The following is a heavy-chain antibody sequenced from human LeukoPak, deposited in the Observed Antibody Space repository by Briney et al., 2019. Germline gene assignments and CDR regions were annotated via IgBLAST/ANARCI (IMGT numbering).Heavy chain of an antibody. J-gene: IGHJ4*02. CDR1: GFIFTSYG. CDR2: ISSSGSNI. D-gene: IGHD2-15*01. V-gene: IGHV3-21*04. Sequence: TGGSLRLSCTASGFIFTSYGMNWVRQAPGKGLEWVSSISSSGSNIFYADSVKGRFTISRDQAKDSVFLQMNSLRAEDTALYFCARDAVMGATPFYFDSWGQGALVTVSS. CDR3: ARDAVMGATPFYFDS.